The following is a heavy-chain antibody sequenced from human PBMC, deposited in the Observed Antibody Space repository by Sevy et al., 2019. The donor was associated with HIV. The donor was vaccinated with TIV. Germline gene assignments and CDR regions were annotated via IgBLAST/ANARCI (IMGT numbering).Heavy chain of an antibody. CDR2: IYFHGSIK. V-gene: IGHV3-33*01. Sequence: PGGSLRLSCAASGFNFSIYGMHWVRQAPGKGLEWVALIYFHGSIKYYVDSVKGRFTISRDNSKNTLYLQMNSLRVEDTAVYYCVRGRDYGNFDYWGQGTLVTVSS. J-gene: IGHJ4*02. CDR3: VRGRDYGNFDY. D-gene: IGHD3-10*01. CDR1: GFNFSIYG.